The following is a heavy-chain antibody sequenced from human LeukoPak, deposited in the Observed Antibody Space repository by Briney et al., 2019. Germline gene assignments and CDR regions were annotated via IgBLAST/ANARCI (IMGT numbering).Heavy chain of an antibody. V-gene: IGHV3-23*01. Sequence: GGSLRLSCAASGFTFSSYGMSWVRQAPGKGLEWVSATSGSGGSTYYADSVKGRFTISRDNSKNTLYLQMNSLRAEDTAVYYCAKSGDVFDPYYMDVWGKGPTVTVSS. J-gene: IGHJ6*03. CDR3: AKSGDVFDPYYMDV. D-gene: IGHD1-26*01. CDR2: TSGSGGST. CDR1: GFTFSSYG.